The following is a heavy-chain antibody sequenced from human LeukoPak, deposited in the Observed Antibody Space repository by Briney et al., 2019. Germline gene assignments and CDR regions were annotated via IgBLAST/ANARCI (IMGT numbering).Heavy chain of an antibody. D-gene: IGHD6-19*01. V-gene: IGHV4-59*10. CDR3: ARRGSSGPPYYYYYMDV. Sequence: SETLSLTCAVYGGSFSGNYWSWIRQPAGKGLEWIGRIYTSENTNYNPSLKSRVTMSVDTSKNQFSLKLSSVTAADTAVYYCARRGSSGPPYYYYYMDVWGKGTTVTVSS. CDR2: IYTSENT. CDR1: GGSFSGNY. J-gene: IGHJ6*03.